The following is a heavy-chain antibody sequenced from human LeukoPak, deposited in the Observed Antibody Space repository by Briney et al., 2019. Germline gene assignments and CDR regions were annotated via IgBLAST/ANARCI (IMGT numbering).Heavy chain of an antibody. Sequence: PGGSLRLSCAASRFTFSNFWMSWVRQAPGKGLECVANIRKDGSDKYYVDSVKGRFTISKDNAKNSLYLQMNSLRAEDTAVYYCARDSGRGFDYWGQGTLVTVSS. CDR1: RFTFSNFW. J-gene: IGHJ4*02. V-gene: IGHV3-7*01. CDR2: IRKDGSDK. CDR3: ARDSGRGFDY.